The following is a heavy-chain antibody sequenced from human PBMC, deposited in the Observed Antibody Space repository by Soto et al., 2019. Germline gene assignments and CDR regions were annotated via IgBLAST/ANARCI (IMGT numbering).Heavy chain of an antibody. CDR2: IWYDGSNK. J-gene: IGHJ4*02. D-gene: IGHD6-19*01. CDR3: ARDDSSGST. Sequence: QVQLVESGGGVVQPGRSLRLSCAASGFTFSSYGMQWVRQAPGKGLEWVAVIWYDGSNKYYADSVKGRFTISRDDSKNTLYLQMTSLRAEDTAVYYCARDDSSGSTWGQGTLVTVSS. V-gene: IGHV3-33*01. CDR1: GFTFSSYG.